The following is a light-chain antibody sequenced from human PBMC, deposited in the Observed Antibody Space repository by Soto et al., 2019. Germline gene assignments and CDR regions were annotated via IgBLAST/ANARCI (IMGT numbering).Light chain of an antibody. Sequence: DIQMTQSPSSLSASVGDRVTITCRASQGISNSLAWYQQKPGKVPKLLIYAASTLQSGVPSRFSGSGSVTDFTLTISSLQPEYFATYYCHNYNSVTRTLGPGTNVEI. CDR2: AAS. J-gene: IGKJ1*01. CDR1: QGISNS. V-gene: IGKV1-27*01. CDR3: HNYNSVTRT.